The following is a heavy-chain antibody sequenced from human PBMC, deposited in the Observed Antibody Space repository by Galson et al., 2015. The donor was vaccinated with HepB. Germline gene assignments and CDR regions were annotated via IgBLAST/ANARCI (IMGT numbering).Heavy chain of an antibody. J-gene: IGHJ4*02. CDR1: GFTFSHYG. V-gene: IGHV3-30*18. D-gene: IGHD6-13*01. CDR2: ISYDGSEK. CDR3: AKDRARQQLVQGLQDF. Sequence: SLRLSCAASGFTFSHYGMHWVRQAPGKGLEWVAVISYDGSEKYYADSVKGRFTISRDNSKNTLYVQMNSLRAEDTAVYYCAKDRARQQLVQGLQDFWGQGTLVTVSS.